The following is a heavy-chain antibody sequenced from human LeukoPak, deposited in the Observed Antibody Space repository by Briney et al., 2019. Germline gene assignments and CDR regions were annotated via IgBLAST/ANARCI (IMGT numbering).Heavy chain of an antibody. J-gene: IGHJ4*02. CDR3: ARVRYFDY. V-gene: IGHV3-48*03. CDR2: ISSGGSTI. Sequence: GGSLRLSCEASGFTFSSYEMTWVRQAPGRGLEWVSYISSGGSTIYYADSVKGRFTTSRDSAKNSLYLQMNSLRVEDTAVYYCARVRYFDYWGQGTLVTVSS. CDR1: GFTFSSYE.